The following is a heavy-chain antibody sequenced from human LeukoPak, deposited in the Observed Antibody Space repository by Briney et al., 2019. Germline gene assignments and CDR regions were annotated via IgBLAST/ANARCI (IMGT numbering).Heavy chain of an antibody. CDR3: AGWYSSGWYGSNDAFDI. J-gene: IGHJ3*02. V-gene: IGHV4-34*01. D-gene: IGHD6-19*01. CDR1: GGSFSGYY. Sequence: SETLSLTCAVYGGSFSGYYWSWIRQPPGKGLEWIGEINRSGSTNYNPSLKSRVTISVDTSKNQFSLKLSSVTAADTAVYYCAGWYSSGWYGSNDAFDIWGQGTMVTVSS. CDR2: INRSGST.